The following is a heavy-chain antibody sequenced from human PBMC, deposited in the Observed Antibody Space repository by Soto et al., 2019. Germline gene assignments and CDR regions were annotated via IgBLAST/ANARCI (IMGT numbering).Heavy chain of an antibody. V-gene: IGHV3-21*01. J-gene: IGHJ6*02. CDR1: GFTFSSLS. D-gene: IGHD4-17*01. CDR3: MGGDYDRYSYCAMDV. Sequence: EVQMVESGGGLVKPGGSLRLSCAASGFTFSSLSMNWVRQAPGKGLEWVSSMSSDSSYIYYADSVKGRFTISRDNAKNALYLQMNSLRDEDTAVYYCMGGDYDRYSYCAMDVWGQGTTVTVSS. CDR2: MSSDSSYI.